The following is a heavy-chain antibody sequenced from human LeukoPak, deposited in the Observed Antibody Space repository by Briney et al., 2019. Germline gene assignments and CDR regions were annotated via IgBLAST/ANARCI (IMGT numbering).Heavy chain of an antibody. Sequence: GGSLRLSCAASGLTFSSYGMHWVRQAPGKGLEWEAVISYDGSNKYYADSVKGRFTISRDNSKNTLYLQMNSLRAEDTAVYYCAKDQPPRYGDYSQPHDYWSQGTLVTVSS. J-gene: IGHJ4*02. CDR1: GLTFSSYG. V-gene: IGHV3-30*18. CDR3: AKDQPPRYGDYSQPHDY. D-gene: IGHD4-17*01. CDR2: ISYDGSNK.